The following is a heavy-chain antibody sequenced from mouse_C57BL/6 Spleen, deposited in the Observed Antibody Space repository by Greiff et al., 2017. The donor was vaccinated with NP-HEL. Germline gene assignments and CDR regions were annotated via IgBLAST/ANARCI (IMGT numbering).Heavy chain of an antibody. J-gene: IGHJ2*01. CDR2: IDPSDSYT. Sequence: VQLQQPGAELVMPGASVKLSCKASGYTFTSYWLHWVKQRPGQGLEWIGEIDPSDSYTHYNQKFKGKSTLTVDKSSSTAYMQLSSLTSADSAVYYCARSGGDYYFDYWGQGTTLTVSS. CDR3: ARSGGDYYFDY. CDR1: GYTFTSYW. V-gene: IGHV1-69*01. D-gene: IGHD4-1*01.